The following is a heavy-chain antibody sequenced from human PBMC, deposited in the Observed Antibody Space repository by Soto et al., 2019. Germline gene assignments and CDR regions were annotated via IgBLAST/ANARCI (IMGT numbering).Heavy chain of an antibody. CDR2: MFYGVST. D-gene: IGHD1-20*01. CDR3: AKDSGCVNNACAYDP. V-gene: IGHV4-39*01. J-gene: IGHJ5*02. Sequence: PSETLSLTCTVSGSSINSSGYYWGWIRQPPGKGLEWIGSMFYGVSTYYNPSLKSRVTVSVDTSKNQFSLNLRSVTSLRVEDTAVYYCAKDSGCVNNACAYDPWGQGTLVTVSS. CDR1: GSSINSSGYY.